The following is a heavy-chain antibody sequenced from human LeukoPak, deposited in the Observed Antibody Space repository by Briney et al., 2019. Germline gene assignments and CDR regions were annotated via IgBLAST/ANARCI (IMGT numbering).Heavy chain of an antibody. Sequence: SVKVSCKASGYRFTDYYMHWVRQAPGQGLEWMGGIIPIFGTANYAQKFQGRATITADESTSTAYMELSSLRSEDTAVYYCARMRYCSSTSCYRDAFDIWGQGTMVTVSS. V-gene: IGHV1-69*13. J-gene: IGHJ3*02. CDR1: GYRFTDYY. D-gene: IGHD2-2*02. CDR2: IIPIFGTA. CDR3: ARMRYCSSTSCYRDAFDI.